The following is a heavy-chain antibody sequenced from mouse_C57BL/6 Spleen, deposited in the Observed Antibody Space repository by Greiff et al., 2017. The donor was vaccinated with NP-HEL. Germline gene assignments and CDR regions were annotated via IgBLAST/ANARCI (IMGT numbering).Heavy chain of an antibody. J-gene: IGHJ4*01. CDR3: ERRSYDLSAMDY. V-gene: IGHV1-82*01. CDR1: GYAFSSSW. CDR2: IYPGDGDT. D-gene: IGHD2-12*01. Sequence: QVQLQQSGPELVKPGASVKISCKASGYAFSSSWMNWVKQRPGKGLEWIGRIYPGDGDTNYNGKFKGKATLTADKSSSTAYMQLSSLTSEDSAVYFCERRSYDLSAMDYWGQGTEVTVAS.